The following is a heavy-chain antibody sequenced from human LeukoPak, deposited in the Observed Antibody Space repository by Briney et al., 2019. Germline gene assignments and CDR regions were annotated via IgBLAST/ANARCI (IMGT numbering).Heavy chain of an antibody. V-gene: IGHV1-8*03. Sequence: GASVKVSCKASGYTFTSYYVHWVRQATGQGLEWMGWMNPNSGNTGYAQKFQGRVTITRNTSISTAYMELSSLRSEDTAVYYCARGVNTNFGVVIRLRNYYYMDVWGKGTTVTVSS. CDR1: GYTFTSYY. D-gene: IGHD3-3*01. CDR3: ARGVNTNFGVVIRLRNYYYMDV. CDR2: MNPNSGNT. J-gene: IGHJ6*03.